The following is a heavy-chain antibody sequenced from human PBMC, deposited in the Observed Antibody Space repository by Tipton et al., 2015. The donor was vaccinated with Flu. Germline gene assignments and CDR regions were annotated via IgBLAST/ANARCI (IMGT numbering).Heavy chain of an antibody. CDR2: IHYSGST. D-gene: IGHD3-16*02. Sequence: TLSLTCTVSGGSISSYYWSWIRQPPGKGLEWIGYIHYSGSTNYNPSLKSRVTISVDTSKNQFSLKLSSVTAADTAVYYCASSSYDYIWGSYRFFDYWGQGTLVTVSS. J-gene: IGHJ4*02. CDR1: GGSISSYY. V-gene: IGHV4-59*01. CDR3: ASSSYDYIWGSYRFFDY.